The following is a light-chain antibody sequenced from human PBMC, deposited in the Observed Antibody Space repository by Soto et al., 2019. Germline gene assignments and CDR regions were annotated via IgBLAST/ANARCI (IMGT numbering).Light chain of an antibody. CDR1: SSDVGGYNY. Sequence: QSALTQPASVSGSPGQSITISCTGTSSDVGGYNYVSWFQQHPGKAPKTMIYDVFNRPSGVSNRFSGSKSGNTASLTISGLPAEDEGDYYCSSYASGNTWVFGGGTKVTVL. CDR2: DVF. J-gene: IGLJ3*02. CDR3: SSYASGNTWV. V-gene: IGLV2-14*01.